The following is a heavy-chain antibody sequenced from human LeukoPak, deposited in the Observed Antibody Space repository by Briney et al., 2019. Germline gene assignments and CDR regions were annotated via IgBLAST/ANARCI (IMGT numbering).Heavy chain of an antibody. Sequence: GASVKVSCKASGYTLTSYGISWVRQAPGQGLEWMGWISAYNGNTNYAQKLQGRVTMTTDTSTSTAYMELRSLRSDDTAVYYCARDLYSSSWYWFDPWGQGTLVTVSS. J-gene: IGHJ5*02. CDR2: ISAYNGNT. CDR3: ARDLYSSSWYWFDP. V-gene: IGHV1-18*01. CDR1: GYTLTSYG. D-gene: IGHD6-13*01.